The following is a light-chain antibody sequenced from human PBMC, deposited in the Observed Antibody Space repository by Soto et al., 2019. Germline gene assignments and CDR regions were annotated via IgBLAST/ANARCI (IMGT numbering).Light chain of an antibody. V-gene: IGLV1-44*01. J-gene: IGLJ1*01. CDR2: SNN. CDR3: ATWDDSLNGYV. CDR1: GSNIGRNT. Sequence: QSVLTQPPSASGTPGQRVTISCSGGGSNIGRNTVNWYQQLPGTAPKLLFYSNNQRPSGVPDRFSGSKSGTSASLAISGLLSEDEADYYCATWDDSLNGYVFGTGTKVTVL.